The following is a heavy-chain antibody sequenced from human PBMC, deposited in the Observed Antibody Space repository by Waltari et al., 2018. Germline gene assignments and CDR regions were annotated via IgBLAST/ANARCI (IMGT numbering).Heavy chain of an antibody. CDR3: ARDGADIVVVPAAIPWGGDGAFDI. CDR1: GFTFSSYS. Sequence: EVQLVESGGGLVQPGGSLRLSCAASGFTFSSYSMNWVRQAPGKGLEWVSYISSRSSHISDAASVKGRCTIPRDHAKNSLYLQMNSLRAEYTAVYYCARDGADIVVVPAAIPWGGDGAFDIWGQGIMVTVSS. V-gene: IGHV3-48*04. J-gene: IGHJ3*02. D-gene: IGHD2-2*01. CDR2: ISSRSSHI.